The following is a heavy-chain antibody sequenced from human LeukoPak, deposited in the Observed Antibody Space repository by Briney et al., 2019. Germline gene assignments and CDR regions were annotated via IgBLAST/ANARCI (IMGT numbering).Heavy chain of an antibody. Sequence: GGTLRLSCAASGFTFSSYGMSWVRQAPGKGLEWVSAISGSGGSTYYADSVKGRFTISRDNAKNSLYLQMNSLRAEDTAVYYCARGAEYYDFWSGYYTDYYYMDVWGKGTTVTVSS. CDR2: ISGSGGST. D-gene: IGHD3-3*01. CDR1: GFTFSSYG. CDR3: ARGAEYYDFWSGYYTDYYYMDV. V-gene: IGHV3-23*01. J-gene: IGHJ6*03.